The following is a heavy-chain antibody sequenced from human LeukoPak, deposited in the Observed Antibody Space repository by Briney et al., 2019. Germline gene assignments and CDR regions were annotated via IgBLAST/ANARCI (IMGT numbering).Heavy chain of an antibody. Sequence: PSETLSLTCTVSGGSISSGGYYWSWIRQHRGKGLEWIGYIYYSGSTYYNPSLKSRVTISVDTSKNQFSLKLSSVTAADTAVYYCARDQHDYVWGSYPGDYWGQGTLVTVSS. V-gene: IGHV4-31*03. D-gene: IGHD3-16*01. CDR3: ARDQHDYVWGSYPGDY. CDR1: GGSISSGGYY. CDR2: IYYSGST. J-gene: IGHJ4*02.